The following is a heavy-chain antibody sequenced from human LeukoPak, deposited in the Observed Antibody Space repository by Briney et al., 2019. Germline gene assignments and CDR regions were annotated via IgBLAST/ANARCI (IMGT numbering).Heavy chain of an antibody. CDR3: ARSYSSSWTFYYYYMDV. J-gene: IGHJ6*03. CDR1: GGSFSGYY. Sequence: SETLSLTCAVYGGSFSGYYWSWIRQPPGKGLEWIGEINHSGGTNYNPSLKSRVTISVDTSKNQFSLKLSSVTAADTAVYYCARSYSSSWTFYYYYMDVWGKGTTVTVSS. D-gene: IGHD6-13*01. V-gene: IGHV4-34*01. CDR2: INHSGGT.